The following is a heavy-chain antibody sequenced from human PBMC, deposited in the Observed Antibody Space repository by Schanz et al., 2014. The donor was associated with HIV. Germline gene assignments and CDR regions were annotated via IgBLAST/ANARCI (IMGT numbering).Heavy chain of an antibody. CDR1: GYTFSSYD. D-gene: IGHD1-26*01. J-gene: IGHJ6*02. Sequence: QVQLVESGAAVKKPGSSVTVSCKASGYTFSSYDINWVRQATGQGLEWMGWMNPNSGHTGYAQKFQGRVDMTRTTSISTAYMELRGLTSEDTAVYYCARGPKWEGLMDVWGQGTTVIVSS. CDR2: MNPNSGHT. V-gene: IGHV1-8*01. CDR3: ARGPKWEGLMDV.